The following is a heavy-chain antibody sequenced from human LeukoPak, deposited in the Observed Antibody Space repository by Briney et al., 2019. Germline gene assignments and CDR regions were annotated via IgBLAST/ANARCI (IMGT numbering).Heavy chain of an antibody. CDR1: GYTFTGYY. Sequence: GASVKVPCKASGYTFTGYYMHWVRQAPGQGLERMGWINPNSGGTNYAQKFQGRVTMTSDTSISTAYMELSRLRSDDTAVYYCARDHGGFDYWGQGTLVTVSS. J-gene: IGHJ4*02. V-gene: IGHV1-2*02. CDR2: INPNSGGT. CDR3: ARDHGGFDY.